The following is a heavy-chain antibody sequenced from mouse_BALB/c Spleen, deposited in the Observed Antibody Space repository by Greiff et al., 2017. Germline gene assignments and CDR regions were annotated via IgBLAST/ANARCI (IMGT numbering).Heavy chain of an antibody. D-gene: IGHD1-1*01. V-gene: IGHV5-17*02. CDR3: ARSGGATPYYAMDY. CDR1: GFTFSSFG. J-gene: IGHJ4*01. Sequence: EVQRVESGGGLVQPGGSRKLSCAASGFTFSSFGMHWVRQAPEKGLEWVAYISSGSSTIYYADTVKGRFTISRDNPKNTLFLQMTSLRSEDTAMYYSARSGGATPYYAMDYWGQGTSVTVSS. CDR2: ISSGSSTI.